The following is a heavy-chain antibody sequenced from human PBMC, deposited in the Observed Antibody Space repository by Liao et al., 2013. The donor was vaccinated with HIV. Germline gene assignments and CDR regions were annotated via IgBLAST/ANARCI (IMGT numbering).Heavy chain of an antibody. CDR2: IYASGNT. Sequence: QVQLQESGPGLVKPSETLSLTCTVSGGSIRSYYWSWIRQPAGKGLEWIGRIYASGNTNYNPSLESRVTISVDRSKKQFSLRLSSVAAADTAVYYCMGYSDYTINYHYMDVWGQGTTVTVSS. CDR3: MGYSDYTINYHYMDV. J-gene: IGHJ6*03. CDR1: GGSIRSYY. V-gene: IGHV4-4*07. D-gene: IGHD4-11*01.